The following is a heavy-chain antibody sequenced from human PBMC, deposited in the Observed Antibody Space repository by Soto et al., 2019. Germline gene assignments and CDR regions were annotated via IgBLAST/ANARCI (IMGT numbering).Heavy chain of an antibody. CDR1: GVSISSGNW. CDR2: IFHDGTA. Sequence: SETLSLTCAVSGVSISSGNWWTWVRQSPQRGLEYIGEIFHDGTANYYPSFERRVAISVDTSKNQFSLKLTSVTAADTAIYFCVRLVYDTRLNYVYFDFWGQGTLVTVSS. CDR3: VRLVYDTRLNYVYFDF. V-gene: IGHV4-4*02. D-gene: IGHD3-16*01. J-gene: IGHJ4*02.